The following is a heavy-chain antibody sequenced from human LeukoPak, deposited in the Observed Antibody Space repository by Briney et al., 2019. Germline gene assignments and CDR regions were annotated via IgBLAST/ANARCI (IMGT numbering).Heavy chain of an antibody. CDR2: ISDSGGST. J-gene: IGHJ4*02. CDR1: GFTFSSYA. D-gene: IGHD3-9*01. CDR3: AKSPYGAGDIFVF. V-gene: IGHV3-23*01. Sequence: GGSLRLSCAASGFTFSSYAMSWVRQAPGKGLEWVSSISDSGGSTYYTDSVKGRIIISRDNSKNTLYLQMNSLRAEDTAVYYCAKSPYGAGDIFVFWGQGALVTVSS.